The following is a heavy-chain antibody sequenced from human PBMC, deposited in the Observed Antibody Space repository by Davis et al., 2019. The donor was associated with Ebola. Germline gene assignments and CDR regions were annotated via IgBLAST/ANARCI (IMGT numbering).Heavy chain of an antibody. V-gene: IGHV1-8*03. CDR2: MNPDSGKT. J-gene: IGHJ4*02. CDR1: GYTFTNYD. D-gene: IGHD6-19*01. Sequence: ASVQVSCKASGYTFTNYDINWVRQAPGQGLEWMGWMNPDSGKTLYAQKFQGRLSFSAESSISAAYMDLSGLKFEDTAVYYCARGSVAGDYWGQGTLVTVSS. CDR3: ARGSVAGDY.